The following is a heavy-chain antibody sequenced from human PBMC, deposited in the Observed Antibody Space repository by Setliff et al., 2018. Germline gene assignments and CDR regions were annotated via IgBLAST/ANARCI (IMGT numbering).Heavy chain of an antibody. Sequence: PGGSLRLSCVASGFTFRNLWMTWVRQAPGKGLEWVGRIKSNPDGGTTDYAAHVKGRFTISRDDSKNMLYLQMNSLNTEDTAVYYCTTGVPHTMGGALYIWGQGTVVTVSS. CDR3: TTGVPHTMGGALYI. CDR1: GFTFRNLW. CDR2: IKSNPDGGTT. V-gene: IGHV3-15*01. D-gene: IGHD3-10*01. J-gene: IGHJ3*02.